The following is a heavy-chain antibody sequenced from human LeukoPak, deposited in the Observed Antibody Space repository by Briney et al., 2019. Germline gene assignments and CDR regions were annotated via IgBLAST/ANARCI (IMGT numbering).Heavy chain of an antibody. D-gene: IGHD1-20*01. J-gene: IGHJ3*02. Sequence: GGSLRLSCAASGFTFSSYAMHWVRQAPGKGLEYVSAISSNGGSTYYANSVKGRFTISRDNSKNTLYLQMGSLRAEDMAVYYCARFPRYNWNDDGDAFDIWGQGTVVTVSS. CDR3: ARFPRYNWNDDGDAFDI. CDR2: ISSNGGST. V-gene: IGHV3-64*01. CDR1: GFTFSSYA.